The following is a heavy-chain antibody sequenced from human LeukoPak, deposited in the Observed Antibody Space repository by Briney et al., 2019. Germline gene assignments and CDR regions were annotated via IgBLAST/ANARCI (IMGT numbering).Heavy chain of an antibody. CDR3: ARELPPVVNFYFDS. D-gene: IGHD3-22*01. V-gene: IGHV3-33*08. Sequence: GGSLRLSCAASGFTFSDYYMHWVRQAPGKGLEWVAVIWYDGSDKYYADSVKGRFSISRDNSKNTLYLQMNSLRAEDTAVYYCARELPPVVNFYFDSWGQGTLVTVSS. CDR2: IWYDGSDK. CDR1: GFTFSDYY. J-gene: IGHJ4*02.